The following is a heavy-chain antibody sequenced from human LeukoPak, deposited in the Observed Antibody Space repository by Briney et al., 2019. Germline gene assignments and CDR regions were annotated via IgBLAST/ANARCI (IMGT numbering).Heavy chain of an antibody. CDR3: ARGWDNYYYYYMDV. D-gene: IGHD1-26*01. CDR1: GYTFTSYD. V-gene: IGHV1-8*03. J-gene: IGHJ6*03. Sequence: GASVKVSCKASGYTFTSYDINWVRQATGQGLEWMGWMNPNSGNTGYAQKFQGRVTITRNTSISTAYMELSSLRSEDTAVYYCARGWDNYYYYYMDVWGKGTTVTVSS. CDR2: MNPNSGNT.